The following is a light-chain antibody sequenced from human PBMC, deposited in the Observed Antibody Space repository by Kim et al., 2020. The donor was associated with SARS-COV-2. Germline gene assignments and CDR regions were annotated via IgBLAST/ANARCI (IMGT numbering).Light chain of an antibody. V-gene: IGLV2-14*03. CDR3: SSYTTTNTFVI. J-gene: IGLJ2*01. CDR1: SSDVGGYNS. Sequence: QSITSSCTGTSSDVGGYNSVSWYQHHPGKAPKLFIYDVSKRPSGVSTRFSGSKSGNTASLTISGLQAEDEAAYYCSSYTTTNTFVIFGGGTQLTVL. CDR2: DVS.